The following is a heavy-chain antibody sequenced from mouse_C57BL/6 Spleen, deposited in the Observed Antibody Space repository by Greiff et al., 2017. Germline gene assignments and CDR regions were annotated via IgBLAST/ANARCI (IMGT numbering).Heavy chain of an antibody. D-gene: IGHD1-1*01. CDR3: ARDYYGSSPYYAMDY. CDR1: GYAFSSYW. V-gene: IGHV1-80*01. CDR2: IYPGDGDT. J-gene: IGHJ4*01. Sequence: LVESGAELVKPGASVKISCKASGYAFSSYWMNWVKQRPGKGLEWIGQIYPGDGDTNYNGKFKGKATLTADKSSSTAYMQLSSLTSEDSAVYFCARDYYGSSPYYAMDYWGQGTSVTVSS.